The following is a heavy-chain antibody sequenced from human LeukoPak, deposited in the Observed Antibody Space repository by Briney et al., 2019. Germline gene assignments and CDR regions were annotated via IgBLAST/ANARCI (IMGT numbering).Heavy chain of an antibody. J-gene: IGHJ4*01. CDR1: GFSLSTSGVG. Sequence: SGPTLVNPTQTLTLTCTFSGFSLSTSGVGVGWIRQPPGKALEWLALIYRSDDKAYSPSLQSRLTITKDTSKNQVILTMTNMDPEDTATSFCVHRQTWNFFDYWAQGTLVTVSS. V-gene: IGHV2-5*01. CDR3: VHRQTWNFFDY. D-gene: IGHD1-7*01. CDR2: IYRSDDK.